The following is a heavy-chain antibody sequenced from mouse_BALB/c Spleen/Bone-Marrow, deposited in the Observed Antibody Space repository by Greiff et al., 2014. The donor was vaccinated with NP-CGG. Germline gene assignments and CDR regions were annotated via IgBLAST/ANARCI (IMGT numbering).Heavy chain of an antibody. Sequence: VQLQQSGPSLAKPSQTLSLTCSVTGDSITSGYWNWIRKFPGNKLEYMGYISYSGSTYYNPSLKSRISITRDTSKNQYYLQLNSVTTEDTATYYCARHRYGYYDSMDYWGQGTSVTVSS. CDR2: ISYSGST. CDR3: ARHRYGYYDSMDY. V-gene: IGHV3-8*02. J-gene: IGHJ4*01. CDR1: GDSITSGY. D-gene: IGHD2-14*01.